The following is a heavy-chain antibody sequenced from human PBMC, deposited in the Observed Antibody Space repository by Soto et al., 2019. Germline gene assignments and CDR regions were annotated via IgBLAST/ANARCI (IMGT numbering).Heavy chain of an antibody. CDR2: IRSKANTYAT. CDR1: GLPFSGSP. Sequence: GGSLTLSCAASGLPFSGSPIHWVRQASGKGLEWVDRIRSKANTYATAYATSVKGRFTISRDDSKNTTYLQMNSLKTEDTAVYFCTRPGFGDFVDPYDYGIDVWGQGTTVTVSS. D-gene: IGHD2-2*01. V-gene: IGHV3-73*01. CDR3: TRPGFGDFVDPYDYGIDV. J-gene: IGHJ6*02.